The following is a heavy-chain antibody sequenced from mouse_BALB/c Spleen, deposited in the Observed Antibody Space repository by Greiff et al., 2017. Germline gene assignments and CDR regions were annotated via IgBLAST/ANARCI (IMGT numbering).Heavy chain of an antibody. Sequence: VQLQQSGPGLVQPSQSLSITCTVSGFSLTSYGVHWVRQSPGKGLEWLGVIWSGGSTDYNAAFISRLSISKDNSKSQVFFKMNSLQADDTAIYYCARGKGRGGSFDYWGQGTTLTVSS. CDR2: IWSGGST. CDR1: GFSLTSYG. V-gene: IGHV2-4-1*01. J-gene: IGHJ2*01. CDR3: ARGKGRGGSFDY.